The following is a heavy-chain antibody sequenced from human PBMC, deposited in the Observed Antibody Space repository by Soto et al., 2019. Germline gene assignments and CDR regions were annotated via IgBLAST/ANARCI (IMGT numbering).Heavy chain of an antibody. CDR3: ARDRLMATAGTARHYFGLDV. J-gene: IGHJ6*02. V-gene: IGHV4-31*03. D-gene: IGHD5-18*01. CDR1: GGSIRSGGYY. CDR2: IYYSGST. Sequence: SETLSLTCTVSGGSIRSGGYYWSWVGQSPRRGQEWIGNIYYSGSTYYNTSLKSRLTLSVDAYKNQFSLNLSSVTAADTAVYYCARDRLMATAGTARHYFGLDVWGQGTTVTVSS.